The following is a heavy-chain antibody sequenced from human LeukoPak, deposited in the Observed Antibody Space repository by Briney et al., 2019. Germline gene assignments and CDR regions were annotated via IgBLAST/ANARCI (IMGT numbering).Heavy chain of an antibody. V-gene: IGHV1-2*02. D-gene: IGHD6-6*01. Sequence: ASVKVSCKASGYTFTGYYMHWVRQAPGQGLEWMGWINPKRGDTNYAQKFQGRVTMTRDTSISTVYMELSRLRSDDTAVYYCARGEWSSSPFDYWGQGTLVTVSS. CDR1: GYTFTGYY. J-gene: IGHJ4*02. CDR3: ARGEWSSSPFDY. CDR2: INPKRGDT.